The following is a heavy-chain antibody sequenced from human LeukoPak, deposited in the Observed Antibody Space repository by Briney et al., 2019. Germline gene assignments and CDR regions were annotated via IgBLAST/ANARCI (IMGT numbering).Heavy chain of an antibody. Sequence: QPGGSLRLSCAASGFTFSSYAMSWVRQAPGKGLEWVSAISGSGGSTYYADSVKGRFTISRDNSKNTLYLQMNSLRAEDTAVYYCAKEDTRGLRFLLPRHYGMDVWGQGTTVTVSS. CDR2: ISGSGGST. D-gene: IGHD3-3*01. V-gene: IGHV3-23*01. CDR1: GFTFSSYA. J-gene: IGHJ6*02. CDR3: AKEDTRGLRFLLPRHYGMDV.